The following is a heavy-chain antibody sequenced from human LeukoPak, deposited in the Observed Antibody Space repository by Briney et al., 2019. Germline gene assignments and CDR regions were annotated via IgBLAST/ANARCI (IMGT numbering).Heavy chain of an antibody. CDR2: IYYSGST. Sequence: SETLSLTCTVSGGSISSYYWSWIRQPPGKGLEWIGYIYYSGSTNYNPSLKSRVTISVDTSKNQFSLKLSSVTAADTAVYYCPRTAYCGGDCPDDAFDIWGQGTMVTVSS. CDR1: GGSISSYY. CDR3: PRTAYCGGDCPDDAFDI. D-gene: IGHD2-21*01. J-gene: IGHJ3*02. V-gene: IGHV4-59*01.